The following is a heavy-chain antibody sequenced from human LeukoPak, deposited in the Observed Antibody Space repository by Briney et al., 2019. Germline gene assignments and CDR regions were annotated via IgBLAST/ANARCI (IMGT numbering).Heavy chain of an antibody. CDR1: GFTFTRFA. CDR3: ARMDDYTIYYFDY. Sequence: GGSLRLSCAASGFTFTRFAMYWVRQAPGKGLEFVSAISSNGDRTYYARSVKGRFTISRDNAKNTVDLQMGSLRPEDMGVYFCARMDDYTIYYFDYWGQGTMVTVSS. V-gene: IGHV3-64*01. J-gene: IGHJ4*02. D-gene: IGHD4-11*01. CDR2: ISSNGDRT.